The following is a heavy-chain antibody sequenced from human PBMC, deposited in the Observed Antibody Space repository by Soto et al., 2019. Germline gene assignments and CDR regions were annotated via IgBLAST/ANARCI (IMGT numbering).Heavy chain of an antibody. CDR2: ISAYNGNT. CDR1: GYTFTSYG. V-gene: IGHV1-18*01. J-gene: IGHJ4*02. CDR3: ARDDPFPYDSSGHVFDY. Sequence: ASVKVSCKDSGYTFTSYGISWGRQAPGQGLEWMGWISAYNGNTNYAQKLQGRVTMTTDTSTSTAYMELRSLRSDDTAVYYCARDDPFPYDSSGHVFDYWGQGTLVTVSS. D-gene: IGHD3-22*01.